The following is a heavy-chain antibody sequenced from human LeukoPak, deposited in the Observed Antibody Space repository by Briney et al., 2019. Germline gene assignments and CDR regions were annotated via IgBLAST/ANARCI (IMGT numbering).Heavy chain of an antibody. Sequence: SETLSLTCTVSGGSISSSSYYWGWIRQPPGKGLEWIGSIYYGGSTYYNPSLKSRVTISVDTSKNQFSLKLSSVTAADTAVYYCARHHDYGDVGVDYWGQGTLVTVSS. J-gene: IGHJ4*02. V-gene: IGHV4-39*01. D-gene: IGHD4-17*01. CDR3: ARHHDYGDVGVDY. CDR2: IYYGGST. CDR1: GGSISSSSYY.